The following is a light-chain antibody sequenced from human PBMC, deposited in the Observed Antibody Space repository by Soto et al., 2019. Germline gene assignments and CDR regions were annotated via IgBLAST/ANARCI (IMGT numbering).Light chain of an antibody. CDR3: QQLNSYPFLT. CDR1: QGISSY. Sequence: DIQLTQSPSFLSASVGDRVTITCRGSQGISSYLAWYQQKPGKAPKLLIYAASTLQSGVPSRFSGSGSGTEFTLTISSLQPDDFATYYCQQLNSYPFLTFGGGTKVEIK. CDR2: AAS. V-gene: IGKV1-9*01. J-gene: IGKJ4*01.